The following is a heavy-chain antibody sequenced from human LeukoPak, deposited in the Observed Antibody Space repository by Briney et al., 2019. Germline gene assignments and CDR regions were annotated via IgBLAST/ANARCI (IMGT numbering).Heavy chain of an antibody. Sequence: PGGSLRLSCAASGFIFSDYYMSWIRQAPGEGLEWISYISNNGRAIHYADSVKGRFIISRDNTKKSLYLQMNSLRVEDTAVYYCARAAGWLDPWGRGTLVTVPS. CDR3: ARAAGWLDP. D-gene: IGHD6-13*01. CDR1: GFIFSDYY. V-gene: IGHV3-11*01. J-gene: IGHJ5*02. CDR2: ISNNGRAI.